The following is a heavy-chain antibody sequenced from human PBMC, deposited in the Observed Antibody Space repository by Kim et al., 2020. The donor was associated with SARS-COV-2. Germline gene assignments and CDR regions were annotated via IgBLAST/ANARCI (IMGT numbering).Heavy chain of an antibody. V-gene: IGHV1-69*13. CDR2: IIPIFGTA. CDR1: GGTFSSYA. J-gene: IGHJ6*02. CDR3: AQYRADEYYYGMDV. D-gene: IGHD1-1*01. Sequence: SVKVSCKASGGTFSSYAISWVRQAPGQGLEWMGGIIPIFGTANYAQKFQGRVTITADESTSTAYMELSSLRSEDTAVYYCAQYRADEYYYGMDVWGQGTTVTVSS.